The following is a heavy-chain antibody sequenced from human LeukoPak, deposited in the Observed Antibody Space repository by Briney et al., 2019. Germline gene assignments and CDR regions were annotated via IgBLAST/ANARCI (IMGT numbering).Heavy chain of an antibody. CDR1: GGSFSGYY. CDR3: ARGRGSYVY. Sequence: SETLSLTCAVYGGSFSGYYWSWIRQPPGKGLEWIGSIYYSGSTYYNPSLKSRVTISEDTSKNQFSLKLSSVTAADTAVYYCARGRGSYVYWGQGTLVTVSS. CDR2: IYYSGST. D-gene: IGHD1-26*01. J-gene: IGHJ4*02. V-gene: IGHV4-34*01.